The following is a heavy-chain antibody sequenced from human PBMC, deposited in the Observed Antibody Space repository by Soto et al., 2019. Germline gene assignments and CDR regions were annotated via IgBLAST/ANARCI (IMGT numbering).Heavy chain of an antibody. J-gene: IGHJ3*02. Sequence: PSETLSLTCTVSGVSISSYYWSWIRQPAGKGLEWIGRIYTSGSTHYNPSLKSRVTMSVDTSKNQFSLKLGSVTAADTAVYYCARQWLVAVDDAFDIWGQGTMVTVSS. CDR2: IYTSGST. D-gene: IGHD6-19*01. CDR1: GVSISSYY. V-gene: IGHV4-4*07. CDR3: ARQWLVAVDDAFDI.